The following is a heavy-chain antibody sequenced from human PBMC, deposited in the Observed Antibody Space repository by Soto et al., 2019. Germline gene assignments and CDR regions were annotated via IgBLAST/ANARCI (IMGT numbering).Heavy chain of an antibody. V-gene: IGHV4-34*01. Sequence: ALSLTCAVYGGSFSGYYWTWIRQPPGKGLEWVGEIGHSGSATYSPSLKSRVTISVDTSNNQFSLRLSSVTAADTAVYYCARGLYGGNFDYWGQGIPVTVSS. CDR2: IGHSGSA. J-gene: IGHJ4*02. D-gene: IGHD4-17*01. CDR1: GGSFSGYY. CDR3: ARGLYGGNFDY.